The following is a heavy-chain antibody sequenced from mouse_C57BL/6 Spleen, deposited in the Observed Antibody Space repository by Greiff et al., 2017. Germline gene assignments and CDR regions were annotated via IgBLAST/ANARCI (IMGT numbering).Heavy chain of an antibody. D-gene: IGHD2-4*01. CDR3: ASCDCDGRFRFDY. CDR1: GYTFTSYW. Sequence: QVQLQQPGAELVKPGASVKLSCKASGYTFTSYWMHWVKQRPGQGLEWIGMIHPNSGSTNYNEKFKSKATLTVDKSSSTAYMQLSSLTSEDSAVYYWASCDCDGRFRFDYWGQGTTLTVSS. J-gene: IGHJ2*01. CDR2: IHPNSGST. V-gene: IGHV1-64*01.